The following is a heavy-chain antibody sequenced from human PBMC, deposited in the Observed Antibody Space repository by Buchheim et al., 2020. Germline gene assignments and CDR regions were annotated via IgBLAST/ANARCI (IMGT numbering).Heavy chain of an antibody. CDR1: GYTFTSYY. D-gene: IGHD1-26*01. CDR3: ARQPEIVGATRGIDY. J-gene: IGHJ4*02. CDR2: INPSGGST. V-gene: IGHV1-46*01. Sequence: QVQLVQSGAEVKKPGASVKVSCKASGYTFTSYYMHWVRQAPGQGLEWMGIINPSGGSTSYAQKFQGRVTMTRATSTSTVYMELSSLRSEDAAVYYCARQPEIVGATRGIDYWGQGTL.